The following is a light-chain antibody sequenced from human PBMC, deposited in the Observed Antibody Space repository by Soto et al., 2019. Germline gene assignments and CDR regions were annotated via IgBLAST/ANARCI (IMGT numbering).Light chain of an antibody. Sequence: DIQMTQSPSTLSASVGDRGTITCRASQSISSWLAWYQQKPGKAPKLLIYKASSLESGVPSRFSGSGSGTEFTLTISSLQPDDFATYYCQHYNSYSEAFGQGPRWIS. CDR3: QHYNSYSEA. V-gene: IGKV1-5*03. CDR1: QSISSW. CDR2: KAS. J-gene: IGKJ1*01.